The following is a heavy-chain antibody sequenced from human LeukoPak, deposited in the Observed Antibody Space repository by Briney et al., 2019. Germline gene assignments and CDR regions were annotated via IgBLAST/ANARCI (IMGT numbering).Heavy chain of an antibody. V-gene: IGHV1-18*01. CDR1: GYTSTSYG. CDR2: ISAYNGNT. D-gene: IGHD4-11*01. CDR3: AREGHDYSNSDFDY. Sequence: ASVKVSCKASGYTSTSYGISWVRQAPGQGLEWMGWISAYNGNTNYAQKLQGRVTMTTDTSTSTAYMELRSLRSDDTAVYYCAREGHDYSNSDFDYWGQGTLVTVSS. J-gene: IGHJ4*02.